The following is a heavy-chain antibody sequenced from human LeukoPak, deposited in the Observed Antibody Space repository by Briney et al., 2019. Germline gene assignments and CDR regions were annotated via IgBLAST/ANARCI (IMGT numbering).Heavy chain of an antibody. CDR2: ISYDGSNK. Sequence: GGSLRLSCAASGFTFNNYGMHWVRQAPGKGLEWVAVISYDGSNKYYADSVKGRFTISRDNSKNTLYLQMNSLRAEDTAVYYCARDPFNVRQDPWWYFDYWGQGTLVTVSS. V-gene: IGHV3-30*03. J-gene: IGHJ4*02. CDR1: GFTFNNYG. D-gene: IGHD2-15*01. CDR3: ARDPFNVRQDPWWYFDY.